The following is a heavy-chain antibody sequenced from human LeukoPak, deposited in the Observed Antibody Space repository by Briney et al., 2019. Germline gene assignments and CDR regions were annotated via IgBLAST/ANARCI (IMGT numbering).Heavy chain of an antibody. J-gene: IGHJ4*02. CDR3: ARKPGYSSGWYFFDY. V-gene: IGHV3-30*03. CDR2: ISYDGSNK. CDR1: GFTFSSYG. D-gene: IGHD6-19*01. Sequence: PGGSLRLSCAASGFTFSSYGMHWVRQAPGKGLEWVAVISYDGSNKYYADSVKGRFTIFRDNSKNTLYLQMNSLRAEDTAVYYCARKPGYSSGWYFFDYWGQGNLVTVSS.